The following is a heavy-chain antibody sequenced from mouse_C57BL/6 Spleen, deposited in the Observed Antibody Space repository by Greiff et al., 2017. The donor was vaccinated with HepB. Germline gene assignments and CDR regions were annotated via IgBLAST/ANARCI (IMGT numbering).Heavy chain of an antibody. V-gene: IGHV1-55*01. D-gene: IGHD2-1*01. CDR3: ERRLLWARRYFDV. J-gene: IGHJ1*03. Sequence: QVQLQQPGAELVKPGASVKMSCKASGYTFTSYWITWVKQRPGQGLEWIGDIYPGSGSTNYNEKLKSKATLTVDTSSSTAYMQLSSLTSEDSAVYYCERRLLWARRYFDVWGTGTTVTVSS. CDR2: IYPGSGST. CDR1: GYTFTSYW.